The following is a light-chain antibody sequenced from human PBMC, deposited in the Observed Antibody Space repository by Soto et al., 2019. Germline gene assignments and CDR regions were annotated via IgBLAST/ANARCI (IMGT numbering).Light chain of an antibody. CDR3: QQRRNSYLT. Sequence: EIVLTQSPATLSVSPGERATLACRASQSFSSYLAWYQQKPGQSPRLLIYDASNGATGIPARFSGSGSGTDFTLTISSLEPEDFAVYYCQQRRNSYLTF. V-gene: IGKV3-11*01. J-gene: IGKJ4*01. CDR1: QSFSSY. CDR2: DAS.